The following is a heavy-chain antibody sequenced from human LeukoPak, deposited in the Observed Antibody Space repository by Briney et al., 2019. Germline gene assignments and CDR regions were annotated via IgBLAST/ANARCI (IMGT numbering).Heavy chain of an antibody. CDR3: ARDRSLYSSTWYVPRDGFDI. CDR1: GGTFSNYA. Sequence: GASVKVSCKASGGTFSNYAIGWVRQAPGQGLEWMGGVIPIFSTANYAQKFQGRVTITADRSTSTAYMELSSLRSEDTAVYYCARDRSLYSSTWYVPRDGFDIRGQGTMVTVSS. J-gene: IGHJ3*02. CDR2: VIPIFSTA. D-gene: IGHD6-13*01. V-gene: IGHV1-69*06.